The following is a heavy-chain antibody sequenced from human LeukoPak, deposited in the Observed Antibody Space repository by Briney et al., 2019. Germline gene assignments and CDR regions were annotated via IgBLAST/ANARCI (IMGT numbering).Heavy chain of an antibody. CDR1: GFTFSSYW. J-gene: IGHJ4*02. Sequence: GGSLRLSCAASGFTFSSYWMHWVRQAPGKGLVWVSRINSDGSSTSYADSVKGRFTISRDNAKNTLYLQMNSLRVEDTATYYCAREDLVGAIDYWGQGTLVTVSS. CDR3: AREDLVGAIDY. D-gene: IGHD1-26*01. V-gene: IGHV3-74*01. CDR2: INSDGSST.